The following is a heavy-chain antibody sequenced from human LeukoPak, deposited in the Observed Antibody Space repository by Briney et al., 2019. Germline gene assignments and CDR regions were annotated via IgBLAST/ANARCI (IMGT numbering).Heavy chain of an antibody. CDR1: GFTFNDFY. D-gene: IGHD2-15*01. Sequence: PGGSLRLSCAASGFTFNDFYMSWIRQAPGKGLEWVSATSSSDAGTYHAESVRGRFTISRDNSKNTLYLQMNSLRADDAAVYYCARAPVTSCRGAFCYPFDIWGQGTLVTVSP. V-gene: IGHV3-23*01. CDR3: ARAPVTSCRGAFCYPFDI. CDR2: TSSSDAGT. J-gene: IGHJ4*02.